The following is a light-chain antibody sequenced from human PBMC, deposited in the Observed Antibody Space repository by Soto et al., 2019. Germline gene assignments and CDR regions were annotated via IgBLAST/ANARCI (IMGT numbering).Light chain of an antibody. CDR2: AAS. CDR3: QQSYSTPYT. V-gene: IGKV1-39*01. J-gene: IGKJ2*01. Sequence: DIQMTQSPSSLSASGGDRVTITCRASQSISSDLNWYQQKPGKAPKLLIYAASSLQSGVPSRFSGSGSGTDFTLTISSLQPEVFATYYCQQSYSTPYTFGQGTKLEIK. CDR1: QSISSD.